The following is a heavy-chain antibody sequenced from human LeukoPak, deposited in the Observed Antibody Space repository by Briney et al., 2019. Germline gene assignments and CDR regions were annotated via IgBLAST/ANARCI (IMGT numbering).Heavy chain of an antibody. CDR3: ARGKLRQQLVWFDP. CDR1: GGTFSSYA. Sequence: SVKVSCKASGGTFSSYAISWVRQAPGQGLEWMGGIIPIFGTANYAQKFQGRVTITADESTSTAYMELSSLRSEDTAVYYCARGKLRQQLVWFDPWGQGTLVTVSS. J-gene: IGHJ5*02. D-gene: IGHD6-13*01. CDR2: IIPIFGTA. V-gene: IGHV1-69*01.